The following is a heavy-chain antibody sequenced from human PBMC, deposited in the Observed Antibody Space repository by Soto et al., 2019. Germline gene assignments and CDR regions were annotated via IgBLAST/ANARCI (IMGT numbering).Heavy chain of an antibody. V-gene: IGHV4-30-4*01. D-gene: IGHD2-15*01. Sequence: PSETLSLTCTVSGGSLSSGDYYWSWIRQPPGKGLEWIGYLYYSGSTYYNPSLKSRVTISVDTSKKQFSLTLSSVTAADTALYYCARDVKGDNDLNWFDPWGQGTLVTVSS. J-gene: IGHJ5*02. CDR3: ARDVKGDNDLNWFDP. CDR2: LYYSGST. CDR1: GGSLSSGDYY.